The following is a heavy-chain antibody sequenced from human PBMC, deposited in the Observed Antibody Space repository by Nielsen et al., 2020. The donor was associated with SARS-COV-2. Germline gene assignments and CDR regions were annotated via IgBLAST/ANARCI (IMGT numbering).Heavy chain of an antibody. CDR3: ARARGAYGDYYYYYYTDV. CDR2: TYYRSKWYN. D-gene: IGHD4-17*01. V-gene: IGHV6-1*01. J-gene: IGHJ6*03. Sequence: WIMQSPSRGLEWLGRTYYRSKWYNDYAVSVKSRIIINPDTSKNQFSLHLNSVTPEDTAVYYCARARGAYGDYYYYYYTDVWGKGTTVTVSS.